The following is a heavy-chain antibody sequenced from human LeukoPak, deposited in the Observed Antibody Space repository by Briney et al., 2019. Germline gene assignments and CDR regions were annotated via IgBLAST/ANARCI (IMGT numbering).Heavy chain of an antibody. CDR1: GESLNYYY. D-gene: IGHD5-24*01. CDR2: VFDGKTT. CDR3: ASGAWATRLHS. J-gene: IGHJ4*02. Sequence: SDTLSLTCAVYGESLNYYYWSWIRQSPEKGLEWIGEVFDGKTTNYNPSLKSRATISAVTSSNQFSLNLKSVTAADTAVYYCASGAWATRLHSWAQGTLVIVSS. V-gene: IGHV4-34*12.